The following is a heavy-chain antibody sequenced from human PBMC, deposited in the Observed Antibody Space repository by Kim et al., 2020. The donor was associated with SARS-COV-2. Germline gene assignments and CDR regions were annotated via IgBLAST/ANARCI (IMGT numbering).Heavy chain of an antibody. CDR1: GFKFEDYA. J-gene: IGHJ4*02. V-gene: IGHV3-43*02. Sequence: GGSLRLSCSPSGFKFEDYAMNWVRLLPGKGLDWLCVIGCDGVYTLCADSLKGRFTISRDNSQKLLFLEMERLRAEDSALYFCVRGTGVATCKWLDVWGQGTRVSVSS. CDR3: VRGTGVATCKWLDV. CDR2: IGCDGVYT. D-gene: IGHD3-3*01.